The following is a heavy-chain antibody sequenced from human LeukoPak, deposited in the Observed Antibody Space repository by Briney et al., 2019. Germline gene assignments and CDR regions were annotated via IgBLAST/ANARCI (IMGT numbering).Heavy chain of an antibody. V-gene: IGHV3-30*03. CDR1: GSTFSSYG. J-gene: IGHJ4*02. CDR3: VSFYETY. CDR2: ISYDGSNK. Sequence: GGSLRLSCAASGSTFSSYGMHWVRQAPGKGLEWVAVISYDGSNKYYADSVKGRFTISRDNAKNTVYLQMNNLRAEDTAVYYCVSFYETYWGRGTLVTVSS. D-gene: IGHD2-2*01.